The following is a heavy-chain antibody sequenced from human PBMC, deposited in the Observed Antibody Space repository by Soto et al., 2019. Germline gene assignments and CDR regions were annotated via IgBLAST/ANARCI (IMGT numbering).Heavy chain of an antibody. D-gene: IGHD6-13*01. CDR2: IIPIFGTA. CDR3: ARDRRQGRSSIFGY. CDR1: GGTFSSYA. V-gene: IGHV1-69*13. J-gene: IGHJ4*02. Sequence: ASVKVSCKASGGTFSSYAISWVRQAPGQGLEWMGGIIPIFGTANYAQKFQGRVTITADESTSTAYMELSSLRSEDTAVYYCARDRRQGRSSIFGYWGQGTLVTVSS.